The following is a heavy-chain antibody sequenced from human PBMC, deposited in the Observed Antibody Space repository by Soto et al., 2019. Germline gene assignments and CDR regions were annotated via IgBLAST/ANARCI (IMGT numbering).Heavy chain of an antibody. CDR2: INPNSGGT. D-gene: IGHD6-13*01. CDR1: VYTFTVYY. V-gene: IGHV1-2*04. Sequence: ASVKVSCKASVYTFTVYYMHWVRQAPGQGLEWMGWINPNSGGTNYAQKFQGWVTMTRDTSISTAYMELSRLRSDDTAVYYCATDSSSRQHALDSCGQAPLVTASS. CDR3: ATDSSSRQHALDS. J-gene: IGHJ4*02.